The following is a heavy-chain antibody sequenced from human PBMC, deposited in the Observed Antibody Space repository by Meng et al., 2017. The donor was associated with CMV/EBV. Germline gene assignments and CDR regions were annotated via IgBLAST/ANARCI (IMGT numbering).Heavy chain of an antibody. CDR3: ARETNPYYDFWSGYSGVDAFDI. D-gene: IGHD3-3*01. Sequence: GSLRLSCAVYGGSFSGYYWSWIRQPPGKGLEWIGEINHSGSTNYNPSLKSRVAISVDTSKKQFSLKVSSVTAADTAMYYCARETNPYYDFWSGYSGVDAFDIWGQGTMVTVSS. CDR2: INHSGST. CDR1: GGSFSGYY. J-gene: IGHJ3*02. V-gene: IGHV4-34*01.